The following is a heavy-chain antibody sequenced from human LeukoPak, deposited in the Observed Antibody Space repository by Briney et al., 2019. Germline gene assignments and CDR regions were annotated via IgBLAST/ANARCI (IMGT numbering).Heavy chain of an antibody. Sequence: GGSLRLSCAASGFTFSSYSMNWVRQAPGKGLEWVSSISSSSSYIYYADSVKGRFTISRDNAKNSLYLQMNSLRAEDTAVYYCARAWGLSTVVTAYWGQGTLVTVSS. V-gene: IGHV3-21*01. J-gene: IGHJ4*02. D-gene: IGHD4-23*01. CDR3: ARAWGLSTVVTAY. CDR1: GFTFSSYS. CDR2: ISSSSSYI.